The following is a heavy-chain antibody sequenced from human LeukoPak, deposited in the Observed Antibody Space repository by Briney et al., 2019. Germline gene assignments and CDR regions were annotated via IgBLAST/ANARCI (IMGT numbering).Heavy chain of an antibody. CDR1: GFTFSSYG. J-gene: IGHJ3*02. D-gene: IGHD2-2*01. V-gene: IGHV3-33*01. Sequence: GGSLRLSCAASGFTFSSYGMHWVRQAPGKGLEWVAVIWYDGSNKYYADSVKGRFTISRDNSKNTLYLQMNSLRAKDTAVYYCARGERGYCSSTSCPKTPAFDIWGQGTMVTVSS. CDR2: IWYDGSNK. CDR3: ARGERGYCSSTSCPKTPAFDI.